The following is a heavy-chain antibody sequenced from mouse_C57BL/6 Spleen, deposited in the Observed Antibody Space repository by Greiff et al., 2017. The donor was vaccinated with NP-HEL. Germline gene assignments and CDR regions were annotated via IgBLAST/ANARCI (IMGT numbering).Heavy chain of an antibody. CDR2: ISPRDGST. CDR3: ARNSNYLDY. J-gene: IGHJ2*01. Sequence: QVQLQQSGPELVKPGASVKLSCQASGYTFTSYDINWVKQRPGQGLEWIAWISPRDGSTTYNEKFKGKATLTVDTSSSTAYMELHSLTSEDSAVYFCARNSNYLDYWGQGTTLTVSS. D-gene: IGHD2-5*01. V-gene: IGHV1-85*01. CDR1: GYTFTSYD.